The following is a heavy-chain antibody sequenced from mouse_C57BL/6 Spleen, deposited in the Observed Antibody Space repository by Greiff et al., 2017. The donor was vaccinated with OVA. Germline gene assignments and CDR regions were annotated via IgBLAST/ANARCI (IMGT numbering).Heavy chain of an antibody. CDR1: GYTFTNYW. Sequence: QVQLKESGAELVRPGTSVKMSCKASGYTFTNYWIGWAKQRPGHGLEWIGDIYPGGGYTNYNEKFKGKATLTADKSSSTAYMQFSSLTSEDSAIYYCARHYYGSSFLDYWGQGTTLTVSS. V-gene: IGHV1-63*01. J-gene: IGHJ2*01. CDR3: ARHYYGSSFLDY. CDR2: IYPGGGYT. D-gene: IGHD1-1*01.